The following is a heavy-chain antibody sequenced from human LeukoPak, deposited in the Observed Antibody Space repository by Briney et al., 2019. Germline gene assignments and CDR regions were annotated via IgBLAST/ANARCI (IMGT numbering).Heavy chain of an antibody. CDR2: TLSSTDTI. J-gene: IGHJ4*02. CDR3: ARDGGSAIPFDY. CDR1: GGSISSSS. Sequence: ETLSLTCTVSGGSISSSSYYWGWIRQPPGKGLEWVSHTLSSTDTIYYAESVKGRFTISRDNAKNSLYLQMNSLRAEDTAVYYCARDGGSAIPFDYWGQGTLVTVSS. V-gene: IGHV3-48*01.